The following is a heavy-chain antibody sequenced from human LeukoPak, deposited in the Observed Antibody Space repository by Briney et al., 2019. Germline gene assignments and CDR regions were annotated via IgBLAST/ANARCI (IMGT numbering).Heavy chain of an antibody. CDR3: AREYSNSWYLDY. Sequence: GGSLRLSCAASGFTFGTYSMNWVRQAPGKGLEWVSTISSSGGSTYYADSVKGRFTISRDNAKNSLYLQMNNLGGEDTAVYYCAREYSNSWYLDYWGQGTLVTVSS. CDR2: ISSSGGST. CDR1: GFTFGTYS. D-gene: IGHD6-13*01. V-gene: IGHV3-48*01. J-gene: IGHJ4*02.